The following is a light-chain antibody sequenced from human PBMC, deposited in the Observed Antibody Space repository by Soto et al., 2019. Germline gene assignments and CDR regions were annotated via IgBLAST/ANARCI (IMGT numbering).Light chain of an antibody. CDR1: SGHSSYA. CDR3: QTWGAGFSVV. V-gene: IGLV4-69*01. J-gene: IGLJ2*01. Sequence: QSVLTQSPSASASLGASVKLTCTLSSGHSSYAIAWHQQQPEKGPRYLMKVNTDGSHNKGDGIRDRFSGSSSGAERYLTISSLQSEDEADDYCQTWGAGFSVVFGGGTKLTVL. CDR2: VNTDGSH.